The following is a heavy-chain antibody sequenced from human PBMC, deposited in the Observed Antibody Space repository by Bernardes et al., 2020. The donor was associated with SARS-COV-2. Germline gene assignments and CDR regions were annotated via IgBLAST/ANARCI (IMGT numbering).Heavy chain of an antibody. D-gene: IGHD6-6*01. Sequence: SETLSLTCTVSGGSISSGDYYWSWIRQHPGKGLEWIGYIYYSGTTYYSPSLKRRVTISVDTSKNQFSLKLSSVTAADTAVYYCARGCSTSPGASYWFDPWGQGTLVTVSS. J-gene: IGHJ5*02. CDR1: GGSISSGDYY. V-gene: IGHV4-31*03. CDR3: ARGCSTSPGASYWFDP. CDR2: IYYSGTT.